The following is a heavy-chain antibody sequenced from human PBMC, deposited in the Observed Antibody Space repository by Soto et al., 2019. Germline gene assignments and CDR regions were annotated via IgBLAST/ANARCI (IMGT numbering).Heavy chain of an antibody. V-gene: IGHV1-3*01. CDR1: GYTFTSYA. D-gene: IGHD3-22*01. CDR2: INAGNGNT. CDR3: ARSKYYYDRSGLYY. Sequence: ASVKVSCKGSGYTFTSYAMHWVRQAPGQRLEWMGWINAGNGNTRYSQKFQGRVTITRDTSASTAYMELSSLRSEDTAVYYCARSKYYYDRSGLYYWGQATLVTVSS. J-gene: IGHJ4*02.